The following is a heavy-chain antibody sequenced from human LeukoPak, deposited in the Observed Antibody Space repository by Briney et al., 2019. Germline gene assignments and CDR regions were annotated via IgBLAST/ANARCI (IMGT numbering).Heavy chain of an antibody. CDR3: ARGLRAPYYYYYYMDV. J-gene: IGHJ6*03. CDR1: GGSISSSSYY. V-gene: IGHV4-39*07. CDR2: IYYSGST. Sequence: PSETLSLTCTVSGGSISSSSYYWGWIRQPPGTGLEWIGSIYYSGSTYYNPSLKSRVTISVDTSKNQFSLKLSSVTAADTAVYYCARGLRAPYYYYYYMDVWGKGTTVTVSS. D-gene: IGHD5/OR15-5a*01.